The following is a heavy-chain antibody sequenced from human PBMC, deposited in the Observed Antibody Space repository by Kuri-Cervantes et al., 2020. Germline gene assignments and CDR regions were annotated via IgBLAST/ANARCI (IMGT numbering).Heavy chain of an antibody. J-gene: IGHJ6*02. CDR1: GYTLTELS. CDR2: FDPEDGET. V-gene: IGHV1-24*01. Sequence: ASVKVSCKVSGYTLTELSMHWVRQAPGKGLEWMGGFDPEDGETIYAQKFQGRVTMTEDTSTDTAYMELSSLRPEDTAVYYCATCTVRGVPGYYYYGMDVWGQGTTVTVSS. CDR3: ATCTVRGVPGYYYYGMDV. D-gene: IGHD3-10*01.